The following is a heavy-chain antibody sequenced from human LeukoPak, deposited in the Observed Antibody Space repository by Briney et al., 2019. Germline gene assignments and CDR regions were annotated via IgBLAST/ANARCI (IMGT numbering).Heavy chain of an antibody. D-gene: IGHD4-17*01. CDR3: ARGGLRFFDY. CDR1: GGSISSSSYF. J-gene: IGHJ4*02. Sequence: SETLSLTCIVSGGSISSSSYFWGWIRQPPGKGLERIGSIYYSGSTYYNPSLKSRVTISVDTSKNQFSLRLSSVTAADTAVYYCARGGLRFFDYWGKGTLVTVSS. V-gene: IGHV4-39*07. CDR2: IYYSGST.